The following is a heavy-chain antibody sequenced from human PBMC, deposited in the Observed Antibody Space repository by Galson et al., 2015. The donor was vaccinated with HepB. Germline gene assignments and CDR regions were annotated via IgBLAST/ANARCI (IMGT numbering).Heavy chain of an antibody. D-gene: IGHD6-19*01. CDR1: GFTFSSYA. Sequence: SLRLSCAASGFTFSSYAMSWVRQAPRKGLEWVSAISGDGGSTYYADSVRGRFTISRDNSKNTLYLQMNSLRAEDTAVYYCASLTGIAVTGPDYWGQGTLVTVSS. CDR3: ASLTGIAVTGPDY. CDR2: ISGDGGST. V-gene: IGHV3-23*01. J-gene: IGHJ4*02.